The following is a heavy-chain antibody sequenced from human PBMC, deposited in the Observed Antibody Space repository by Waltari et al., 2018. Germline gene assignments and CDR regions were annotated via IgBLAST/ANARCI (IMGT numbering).Heavy chain of an antibody. CDR3: ARTFNYYFNMDV. J-gene: IGHJ6*03. V-gene: IGHV3-48*04. CDR1: GLTLSTYN. CDR2: ISDSGTTI. Sequence: EVQLVESGGALVQRGGSLTLSCAASGLTLSTYNMNWVRQAPGKGLEWVSYISDSGTTISYADSVKGRFTVSRDNAKNSLYLQMNSLRAEDTAVYYCARTFNYYFNMDVWGKGTTVTVSS.